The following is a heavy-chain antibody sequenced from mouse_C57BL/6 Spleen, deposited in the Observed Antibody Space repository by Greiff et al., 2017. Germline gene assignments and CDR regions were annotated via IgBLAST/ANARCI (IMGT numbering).Heavy chain of an antibody. V-gene: IGHV1-50*01. CDR1: GYTFTSYW. D-gene: IGHD1-1*01. Sequence: QVQLQQPGAELVKPGASVKLSCKASGYTFTSYWMPWVKQRPGQGLEWIGEIDPSDSYTNYNQKFKGKATLTVATSSSTAYMQLSSLTSEGSAVYYLASGNYYGSSYPAWFAYWGQGTLVTVSA. CDR2: IDPSDSYT. J-gene: IGHJ3*01. CDR3: ASGNYYGSSYPAWFAY.